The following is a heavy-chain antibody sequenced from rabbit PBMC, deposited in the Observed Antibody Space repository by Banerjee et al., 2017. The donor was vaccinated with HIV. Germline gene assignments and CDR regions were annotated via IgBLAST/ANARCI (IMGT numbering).Heavy chain of an antibody. CDR2: INAVTGKA. Sequence: QEQLEESGGGLVKPEGSLKLSCTASGFSFSNKAVMCWVRQTPGKGLEWIACINAVTGKAVYARWAQGRFTITTSTSLNTVTLQLNSLTAADTATYFCARDGTSSSYYFDLWGQGTLVTVS. CDR3: ARDGTSSSYYFDL. J-gene: IGHJ4*01. V-gene: IGHV1S47*01. D-gene: IGHD1-1*01. CDR1: GFSFSNKA.